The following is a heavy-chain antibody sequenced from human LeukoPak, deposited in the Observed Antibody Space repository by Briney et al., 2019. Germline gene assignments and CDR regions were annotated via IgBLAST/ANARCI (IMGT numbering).Heavy chain of an antibody. Sequence: GGSLRLSCAASGFTFSSYAMHWVRQAPGKGLEWVAVISYDGSNKYYADSVKGRFTISRDNSKNTLYLQMNSLRAEDTAVYYCARETTSGSLDYWGQGTLVAVSS. D-gene: IGHD1-26*01. CDR2: ISYDGSNK. J-gene: IGHJ4*02. V-gene: IGHV3-30-3*01. CDR1: GFTFSSYA. CDR3: ARETTSGSLDY.